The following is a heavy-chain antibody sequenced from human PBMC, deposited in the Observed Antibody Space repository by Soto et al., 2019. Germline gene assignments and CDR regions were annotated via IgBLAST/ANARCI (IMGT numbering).Heavy chain of an antibody. CDR1: GYTFIRYG. V-gene: IGHV1-18*01. D-gene: IGHD3-16*01. J-gene: IGHJ6*02. CDR3: ARGGYYDNTWGKLSHYGLEV. CDR2: ISPYNDYT. Sequence: QVQLVQSAAEVKKPGASVKVSCKASGYTFIRYGITWVRQAPGQGLEWMGWISPYNDYTIYAQKLQGRVTMTTDTSTRTSYMALRRLKSDDTAVYYGARGGYYDNTWGKLSHYGLEVWGQGPSVTVSS.